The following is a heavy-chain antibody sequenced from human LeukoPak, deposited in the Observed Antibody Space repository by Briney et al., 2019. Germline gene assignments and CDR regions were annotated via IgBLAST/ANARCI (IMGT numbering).Heavy chain of an antibody. CDR1: GFTFSTYG. J-gene: IGHJ4*02. Sequence: GGSLRLSCAASGFTFSTYGMSWVRQAPGKGLEWVSSISDSGGSTYYADSVKGRFTISRDSSKNTLYLQMNSLRAADTAVYYCARGSGYSYSFTGRERTKSRLDYWGQGTLVTVSS. CDR2: ISDSGGST. V-gene: IGHV3-23*01. D-gene: IGHD5-18*01. CDR3: ARGSGYSYSFTGRERTKSRLDY.